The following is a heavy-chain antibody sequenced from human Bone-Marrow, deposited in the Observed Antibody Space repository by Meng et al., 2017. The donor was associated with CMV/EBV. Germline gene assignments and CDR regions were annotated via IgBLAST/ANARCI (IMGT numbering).Heavy chain of an antibody. J-gene: IGHJ4*02. CDR2: IYYSGST. V-gene: IGHV4-59*01. CDR3: ARGGVTAASGY. D-gene: IGHD2-2*01. Sequence: SETLSLTCTVSGGSISSYYWSWIRQPPGKGLEWIGYIYYSGSTNYNPPLKSRVTISVDTSKNQFSLKLSSVTAADTAVYYCARGGVTAASGYWGQGTLVNVSS. CDR1: GGSISSYY.